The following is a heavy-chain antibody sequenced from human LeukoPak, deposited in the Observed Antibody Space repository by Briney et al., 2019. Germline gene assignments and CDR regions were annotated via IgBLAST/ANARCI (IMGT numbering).Heavy chain of an antibody. CDR3: ASVGGSGWYIDY. CDR2: ISYDGSNK. D-gene: IGHD6-19*01. CDR1: GFTFSSYA. J-gene: IGHJ4*02. Sequence: PGRSLRLSCAASGFTFSSYAMRWVRQAPGKGLEWVAVISYDGSNKYYADSVKGRFTISRDNSKNTLYLQMNSLRAEDTAVYYCASVGGSGWYIDYWGQGTLVTVSS. V-gene: IGHV3-30*04.